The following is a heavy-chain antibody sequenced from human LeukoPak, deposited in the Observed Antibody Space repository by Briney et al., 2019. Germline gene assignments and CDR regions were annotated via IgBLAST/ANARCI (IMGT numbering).Heavy chain of an antibody. CDR1: GGSISSYY. CDR2: IYYSGST. Sequence: SETLSLTCAVSGGSISSYYWNWIRQPPGKGLEWIGYIYYSGSTNYNPSLKNRVTISIDTSKNQLSLQLTSVTAADTAVYYCATDVRGLVPYYFDFWGQGTLVTVSS. J-gene: IGHJ4*02. CDR3: ATDVRGLVPYYFDF. V-gene: IGHV4-59*01. D-gene: IGHD3-10*02.